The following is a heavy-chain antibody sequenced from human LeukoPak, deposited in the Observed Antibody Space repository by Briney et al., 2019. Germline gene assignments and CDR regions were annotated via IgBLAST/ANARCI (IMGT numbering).Heavy chain of an antibody. CDR3: ARGHRYCSGGSCYANWFDP. Sequence: PSETLSLTCTVSGGSISSGGYYWSWIRQHPGKGLEWIGYIYYSGSTYYNPSLKSRVTISVDTSKNQFSLKLSSLTAADTAVYYCARGHRYCSGGSCYANWFDPWGQGTLVTVSS. D-gene: IGHD2-15*01. CDR2: IYYSGST. J-gene: IGHJ5*02. V-gene: IGHV4-31*03. CDR1: GGSISSGGYY.